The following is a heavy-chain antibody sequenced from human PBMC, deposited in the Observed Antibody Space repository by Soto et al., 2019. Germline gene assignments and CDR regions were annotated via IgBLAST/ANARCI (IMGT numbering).Heavy chain of an antibody. CDR3: ASGGGVGVAGSAAFEM. D-gene: IGHD3-3*01. CDR2: INPATGAT. J-gene: IGHJ3*02. V-gene: IGHV1-2*02. CDR1: GYPVTAYY. Sequence: QLHLVQSGAVVKKPGASVTVSCSASGYPVTAYYMHWVRQAPGRGLEWMGGINPATGATKYTQTFPGRVTVTRDTATRTVFMELSGLTSEDPAVFYCASGGGVGVAGSAAFEMWGQGTLVTVSS.